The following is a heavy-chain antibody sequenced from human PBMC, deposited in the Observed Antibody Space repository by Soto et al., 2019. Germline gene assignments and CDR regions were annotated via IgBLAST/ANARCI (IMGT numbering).Heavy chain of an antibody. Sequence: EVQLVESGGGLVKPGGSLTLSCAASGFAFRSYNMNWVRQAPGKGLEWVASISSGSSNIYYADSVKGRFTISRDNAKNSLFLKMDSLRAEDSAVYYCASATVVAATFDFWGQGTQVTVSS. CDR2: ISSGSSNI. V-gene: IGHV3-21*01. CDR3: ASATVVAATFDF. J-gene: IGHJ4*02. D-gene: IGHD2-15*01. CDR1: GFAFRSYN.